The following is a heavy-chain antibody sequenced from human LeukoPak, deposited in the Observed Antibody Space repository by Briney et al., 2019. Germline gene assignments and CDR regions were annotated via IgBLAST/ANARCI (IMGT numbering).Heavy chain of an antibody. CDR3: ARHQEITGTEIYFDY. Sequence: SETLSLTCTVSGGSISRYYWSWIRQPPGKGLEWIGYIYYSGSTYYNPSRKSRVTISVDTSKNQFSPKLTSVTAADTAVYFCARHQEITGTEIYFDYWGQGTLVTVSS. CDR1: GGSISRYY. V-gene: IGHV4-59*08. D-gene: IGHD1-20*01. CDR2: IYYSGST. J-gene: IGHJ4*02.